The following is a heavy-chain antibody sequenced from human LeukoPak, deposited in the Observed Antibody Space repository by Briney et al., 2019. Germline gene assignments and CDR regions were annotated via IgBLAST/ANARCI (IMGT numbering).Heavy chain of an antibody. CDR3: ARDREYYYDSSGSSLRSLYFDY. CDR1: GYTFTSYG. CDR2: ISAYNGNT. J-gene: IGHJ4*02. Sequence: RRASVKVSCRASGYTFTSYGISWVRQAPGQGLEWMGWISAYNGNTNYAQKLQGRVTMTTDTSTSTAYMELRSLRSDDTAVYYCARDREYYYDSSGSSLRSLYFDYWGQGTLVTVSS. D-gene: IGHD3-22*01. V-gene: IGHV1-18*01.